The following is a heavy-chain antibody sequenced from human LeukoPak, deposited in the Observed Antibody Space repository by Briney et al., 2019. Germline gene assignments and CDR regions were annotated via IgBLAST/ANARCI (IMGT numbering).Heavy chain of an antibody. CDR2: ITSSGSII. V-gene: IGHV3-48*03. CDR3: ARSGLPGIAVAADFDY. J-gene: IGHJ4*02. D-gene: IGHD6-19*01. Sequence: GGSLRLSCAASGFTFSSYEMSWVRQAPGKGLEGVSYITSSGSIIYYADSVKGRFTISRDNAKNSLFLQMNSLRAEDTAVYYCARSGLPGIAVAADFDYWGQGTLVTVSS. CDR1: GFTFSSYE.